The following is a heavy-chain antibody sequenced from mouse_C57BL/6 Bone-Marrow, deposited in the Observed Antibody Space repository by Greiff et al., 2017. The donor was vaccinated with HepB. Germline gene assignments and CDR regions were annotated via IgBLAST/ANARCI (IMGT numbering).Heavy chain of an antibody. J-gene: IGHJ2*01. V-gene: IGHV1-26*01. CDR2: INPNNGGT. D-gene: IGHD5-1*01. CDR3: ARREVQYYFDY. CDR1: GYTFTDYY. Sequence: EVQLQQSGPELVKPGASVKISCKASGYTFTDYYMNWVKQSHGKSLEWIGDINPNNGGTSYNQKFKGKATLTVDKSSSTAYMELRSLTSEDSAVYYCARREVQYYFDYWGQGTTLTVSS.